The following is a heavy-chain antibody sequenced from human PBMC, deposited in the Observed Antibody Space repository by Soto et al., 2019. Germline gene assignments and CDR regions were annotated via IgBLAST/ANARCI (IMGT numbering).Heavy chain of an antibody. Sequence: PSETLSLTCTVSGGSISSYYWSWIRQPPGKGLEWIGYIYYSGSTNYNPSLKSRVTISVDTSKNQFSLKLSSVTAADTAVYYCARAIYYDFWSGYYPDYYYGMDVWGQGTTVTVSS. CDR2: IYYSGST. V-gene: IGHV4-59*01. CDR1: GGSISSYY. D-gene: IGHD3-3*01. J-gene: IGHJ6*02. CDR3: ARAIYYDFWSGYYPDYYYGMDV.